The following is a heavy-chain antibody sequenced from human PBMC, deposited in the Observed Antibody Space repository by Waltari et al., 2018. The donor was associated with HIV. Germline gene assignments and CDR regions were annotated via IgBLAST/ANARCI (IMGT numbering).Heavy chain of an antibody. V-gene: IGHV4-39*01. CDR3: ARRDGSGWDNYYYGMDV. Sequence: LQLQASGPGLVKPSETLSLTYTVSGCSISSRSYYWGWIRQPPGKGLERIGSSYYSGSTCYNPSLKSRVTISVDTSKNQFSLKLSSVTAADTAVYYCARRDGSGWDNYYYGMDVWGQGTTVTVSS. D-gene: IGHD6-19*01. CDR2: SYYSGST. CDR1: GCSISSRSYY. J-gene: IGHJ6*02.